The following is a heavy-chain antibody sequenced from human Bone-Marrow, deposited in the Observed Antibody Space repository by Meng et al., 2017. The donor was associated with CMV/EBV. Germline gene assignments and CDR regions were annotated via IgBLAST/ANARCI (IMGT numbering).Heavy chain of an antibody. CDR1: GFTFRSYS. CDR2: ISSSSSYI. D-gene: IGHD3-3*01. V-gene: IGHV3-21*01. J-gene: IGHJ6*02. CDR3: ARDPKKYYDFWSGYYPTGDGMDV. Sequence: LSLTCAASGFTFRSYSMNWVRQAPGKGLEWVSSISSSSSYIYYADSVKGRFTISRDNAKNSLYLQMNSLRAEDTAVYYCARDPKKYYDFWSGYYPTGDGMDVWGQGTTVTVSS.